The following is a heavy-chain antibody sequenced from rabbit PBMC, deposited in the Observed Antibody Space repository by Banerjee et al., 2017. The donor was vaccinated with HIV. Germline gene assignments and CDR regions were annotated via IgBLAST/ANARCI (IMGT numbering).Heavy chain of an antibody. CDR3: ARNYVNAFDP. CDR1: GFSFSNKAV. V-gene: IGHV1S45*01. J-gene: IGHJ2*01. D-gene: IGHD1-1*01. CDR2: IDTSDGDT. Sequence: QEQLVESGGGLVKPGASLTLTCKASGFSFSNKAVMCWVRQAPGKGLEWIACIDTSDGDTDYANWPKGRFTISKASSTTVTLKMTSLTAADTATYFCARNYVNAFDPWGQGTLVTVS.